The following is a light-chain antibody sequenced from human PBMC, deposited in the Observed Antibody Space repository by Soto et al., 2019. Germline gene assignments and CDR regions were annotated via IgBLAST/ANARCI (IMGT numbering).Light chain of an antibody. CDR2: GAS. CDR3: QQFGVSPT. J-gene: IGKJ4*01. CDR1: QTISDTF. Sequence: EIVLTQSPGTLSLSPGERATLSCRASQTISDTFLAWYQQKPGQAPRLLIYGASSRATDIPDRFSGTGSGTDFTLTIDRLEPKDFAVYYCQQFGVSPTFGGGTKVEIK. V-gene: IGKV3-20*01.